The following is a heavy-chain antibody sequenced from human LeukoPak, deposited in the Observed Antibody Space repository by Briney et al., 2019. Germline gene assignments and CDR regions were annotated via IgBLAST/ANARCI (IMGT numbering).Heavy chain of an antibody. CDR2: IYYSGST. J-gene: IGHJ6*03. D-gene: IGHD4-17*01. Sequence: SETLSLTCTVSGGSISSYYWSWLRQPPGRGLEWIGYIYYSGSTNYNPSLTSRVTISVDTSKNQFSLKLSSVTAADTAVYYCAREKHHITYGDYYYYMDVWGKGTTVTVSS. CDR3: AREKHHITYGDYYYYMDV. V-gene: IGHV4-59*01. CDR1: GGSISSYY.